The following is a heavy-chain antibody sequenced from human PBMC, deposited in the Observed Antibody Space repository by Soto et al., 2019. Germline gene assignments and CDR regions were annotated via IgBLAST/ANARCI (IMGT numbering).Heavy chain of an antibody. D-gene: IGHD4-17*01. Sequence: GGSLRLSCAASGFTFSSYAMHWVRQAPGKGLEWVAVISYDGSNKYYADSVKGRFTISRDNSKNTLYLQMNSLRAEDTAVYYSGVSRTTVIGIDYWGQGTLVTVSS. CDR2: ISYDGSNK. CDR1: GFTFSSYA. V-gene: IGHV3-30-3*01. J-gene: IGHJ4*02. CDR3: GVSRTTVIGIDY.